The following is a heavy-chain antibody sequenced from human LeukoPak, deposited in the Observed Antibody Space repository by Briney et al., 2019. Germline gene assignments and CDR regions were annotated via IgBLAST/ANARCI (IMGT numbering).Heavy chain of an antibody. CDR1: GFTFSSYE. Sequence: GGSLRLSCAASGFTFSSYEMNWVRQAPGKGLEWVSYISSSGNTIYYADSVKGRFTISRDSAKNSLYLQMNSLRAEDTAVYYCAELGITMIGGVWGKGTTVTISS. J-gene: IGHJ6*04. D-gene: IGHD3-10*02. CDR3: AELGITMIGGV. CDR2: ISSSGNTI. V-gene: IGHV3-48*03.